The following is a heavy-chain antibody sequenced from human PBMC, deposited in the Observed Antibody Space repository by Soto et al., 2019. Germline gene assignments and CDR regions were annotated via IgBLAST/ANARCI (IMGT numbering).Heavy chain of an antibody. V-gene: IGHV3-30-3*01. CDR1: GFTFSSYA. Sequence: GGSRLSCAASGFTFSSYAMHWVRQAPGKGLEWVAVISYDGSNKYYADSVKGRFTISRDNSKNTLYLQMNSLRAEDTAVYYCAKGMAVAGTLDYWGQGTLVTVS. J-gene: IGHJ4*02. CDR2: ISYDGSNK. CDR3: AKGMAVAGTLDY. D-gene: IGHD6-19*01.